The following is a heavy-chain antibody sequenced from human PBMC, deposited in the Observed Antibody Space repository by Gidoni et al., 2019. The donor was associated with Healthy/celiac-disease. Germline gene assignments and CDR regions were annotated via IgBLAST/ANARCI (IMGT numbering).Heavy chain of an antibody. Sequence: QVQLQESGPGLVKPSETLSLTCTVSGGSVRSGSYYWSWIRQPPGKGLEWIGYIYYSGSTNYNPSLKSRVTISVDTSKNQFSLKLSSVTAADTAVYYCARGGYYDSSGEGWYFDLWGRGTLVTVSS. J-gene: IGHJ2*01. CDR3: ARGGYYDSSGEGWYFDL. D-gene: IGHD3-22*01. CDR2: IYYSGST. V-gene: IGHV4-61*01. CDR1: GGSVRSGSYY.